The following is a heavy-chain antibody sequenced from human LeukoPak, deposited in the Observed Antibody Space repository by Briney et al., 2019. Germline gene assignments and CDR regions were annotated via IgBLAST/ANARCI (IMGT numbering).Heavy chain of an antibody. V-gene: IGHV3-48*04. CDR2: ISSSSSTI. Sequence: GGSLRLSCAASGFTFSNYNMNWVRQAPGKGLEWVSHISSSSSTIYYADSVKGRFTISRDNADNSLYLQMNSLRGEDTAVYYCARDDYVRGSYRLIDYWGQGTLVTVSS. D-gene: IGHD3-16*02. J-gene: IGHJ4*02. CDR3: ARDDYVRGSYRLIDY. CDR1: GFTFSNYN.